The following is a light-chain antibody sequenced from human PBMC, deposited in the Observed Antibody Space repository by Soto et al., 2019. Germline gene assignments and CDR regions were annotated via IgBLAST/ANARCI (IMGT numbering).Light chain of an antibody. CDR2: KAS. CDR3: QHYNSYSEA. J-gene: IGKJ1*01. CDR1: QSISIH. V-gene: IGKV1-5*03. Sequence: IQMTQSPSSLSASVLDICTITCRASQSISIHLNWYQQKPGKAPNLLICKASTLKSGVPSRFSGSGSGTEFTLTISSLQPDDFATYYCQHYNSYSEAFGQGTKVDIK.